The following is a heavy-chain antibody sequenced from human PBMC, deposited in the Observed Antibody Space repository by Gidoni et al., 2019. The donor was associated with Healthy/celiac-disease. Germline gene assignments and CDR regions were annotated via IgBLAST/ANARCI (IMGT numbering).Heavy chain of an antibody. J-gene: IGHJ4*02. CDR3: ARDGRAYYYDSSGYYFDY. Sequence: QVQLVQSGAEVKKPGASVKVSCKASGYTFTTYYMHWVRQAPGQGLEWMGIINPSGGSTSYAQKFQGRVTMTRDTSTSTVYMELSSLRSEDTAVYYCARDGRAYYYDSSGYYFDYWGQGTLVTVSS. CDR1: GYTFTTYY. V-gene: IGHV1-46*01. D-gene: IGHD3-22*01. CDR2: INPSGGST.